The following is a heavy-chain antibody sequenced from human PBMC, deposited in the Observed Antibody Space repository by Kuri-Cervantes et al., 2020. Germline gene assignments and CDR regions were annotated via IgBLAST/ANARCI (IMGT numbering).Heavy chain of an antibody. Sequence: SETLSLTCAVSGYSISSGYYWGWIRQPPGKGLEWIGSIYHSGSTYYNPSLKSRVTISVDTSKNQFSLKLSSVTAADTAVYYRARTSSVAGHFDYWGQGTLVTVSS. D-gene: IGHD6-19*01. V-gene: IGHV4-38-2*01. CDR2: IYHSGST. J-gene: IGHJ4*02. CDR1: GYSISSGYY. CDR3: ARTSSVAGHFDY.